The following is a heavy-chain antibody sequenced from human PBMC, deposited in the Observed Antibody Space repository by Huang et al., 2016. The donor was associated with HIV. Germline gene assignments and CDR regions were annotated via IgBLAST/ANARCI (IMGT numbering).Heavy chain of an antibody. V-gene: IGHV3-21*02. CDR3: AYQQWLVGGLNH. Sequence: EVELVESGGGLVKPGGSLRLSCAASGFAFSSYGMNWVRQAPGKGLEWVAFIVSDSSYIYYADSVKGRVTISRYNAKSSIYLQLDSLRAEDTAVYYCAYQQWLVGGLNHWGQGTLVVVSS. J-gene: IGHJ5*02. D-gene: IGHD6-19*01. CDR2: IVSDSSYI. CDR1: GFAFSSYG.